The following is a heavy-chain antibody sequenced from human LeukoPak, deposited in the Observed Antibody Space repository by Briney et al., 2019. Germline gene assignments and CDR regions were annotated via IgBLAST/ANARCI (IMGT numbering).Heavy chain of an antibody. V-gene: IGHV1-18*01. CDR3: AREGGIARPPYLYYYIDV. CDR1: GYTFNNYD. CDR2: INTCNGNT. D-gene: IGHD6-6*01. J-gene: IGHJ6*03. Sequence: ASVKVSCKASGYTFNNYDINWVRQAPGRGLEWMGWINTCNGNTNYAQEFQDRVIMTTDTSTSTAYMELSSLRSEDTAVYYCAREGGIARPPYLYYYIDVWGKGTTVTVSS.